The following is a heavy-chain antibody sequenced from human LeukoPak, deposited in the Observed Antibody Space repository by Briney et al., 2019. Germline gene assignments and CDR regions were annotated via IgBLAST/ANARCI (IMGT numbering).Heavy chain of an antibody. Sequence: KPSGTPSLTXTVSGGSISSYYWSWIRQPARKGLEWIWRIYTSGSTNYNPSLKSRVTMSVDTSKNQFSLKLSSVTAADTAVYYCARVKGYCSSTSCYSYYYYMDVWGKGTTVTVSS. CDR2: IYTSGST. J-gene: IGHJ6*03. CDR1: GGSISSYY. CDR3: ARVKGYCSSTSCYSYYYYMDV. D-gene: IGHD2-2*02. V-gene: IGHV4-4*07.